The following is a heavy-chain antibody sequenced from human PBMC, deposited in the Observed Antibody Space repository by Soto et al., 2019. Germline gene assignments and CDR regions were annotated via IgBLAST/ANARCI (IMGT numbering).Heavy chain of an antibody. CDR1: GFTFSSYD. J-gene: IGHJ4*02. CDR3: AKGDCSGGRCYRGFDY. V-gene: IGHV3-23*01. Sequence: TGGSLRLSCAASGFTFSSYDMNWVRQAPGKGLEWVSGVSASGSITSYADSAKGRLTISRDNAKNTVFLQMTGLRAEDTAVYFCAKGDCSGGRCYRGFDYWGQGTLVTVSS. CDR2: VSASGSIT. D-gene: IGHD2-15*01.